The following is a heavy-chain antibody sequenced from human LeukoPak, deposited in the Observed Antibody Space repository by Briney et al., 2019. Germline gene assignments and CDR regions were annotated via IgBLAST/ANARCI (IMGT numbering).Heavy chain of an antibody. D-gene: IGHD5-18*01. Sequence: PGGSLRLSCAASGFTFSSYAMHWVRQAPGKGLEWVAVISYDGSNKYYADSVKGRFTISRDNSKNTLYLQMNSLRAEDTAVYYCAKDDTAMVSWGQGTLVTVSS. CDR1: GFTFSSYA. CDR2: ISYDGSNK. V-gene: IGHV3-30*04. CDR3: AKDDTAMVS. J-gene: IGHJ5*02.